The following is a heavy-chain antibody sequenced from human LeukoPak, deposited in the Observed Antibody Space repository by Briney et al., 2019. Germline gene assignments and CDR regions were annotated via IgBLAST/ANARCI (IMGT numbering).Heavy chain of an antibody. J-gene: IGHJ4*02. CDR2: ISGSGGST. D-gene: IGHD5-24*01. CDR3: ATIRWDFDY. CDR1: GFTFSSYA. Sequence: PGGSLRLSCAASGFTFSSYAMSWVRQAPGKGLEWVSAISGSGGSTYYAASVKGRFTISTDNSKNTLYLQMNSLRAEDTAVYYCATIRWDFDYWGQGTLVTVSS. V-gene: IGHV3-23*01.